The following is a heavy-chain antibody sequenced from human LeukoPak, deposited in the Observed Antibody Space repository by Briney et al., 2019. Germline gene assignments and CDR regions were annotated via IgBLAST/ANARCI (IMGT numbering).Heavy chain of an antibody. CDR1: GFTLSSYS. D-gene: IGHD6-19*01. Sequence: PGGSLRLSCAASGFTLSSYSINWVRPAPGEGLEWVSSISSSSSYIYYADSVKGRFTISRDNAKNSLYLQMNSLRAEDTAVYYCAISGGPGIAVGDGDFDYWGQGTLVTVSS. V-gene: IGHV3-21*01. J-gene: IGHJ4*02. CDR2: ISSSSSYI. CDR3: AISGGPGIAVGDGDFDY.